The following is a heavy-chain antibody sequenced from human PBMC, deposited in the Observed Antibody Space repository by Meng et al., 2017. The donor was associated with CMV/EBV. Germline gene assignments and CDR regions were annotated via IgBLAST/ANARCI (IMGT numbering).Heavy chain of an antibody. CDR3: ASGPAGTEGWFDP. D-gene: IGHD6-13*01. J-gene: IGHJ5*02. CDR2: IIPIFGTA. Sequence: SVKVSCKASGGTFSSYAISWVRQAPGQGLEWMGGIIPIFGTANYAQKFQGRVTITTDESSSTAYMELSSLRSEDTAVYYCASGPAGTEGWFDPWGQGTLVTISS. CDR1: GGTFSSYA. V-gene: IGHV1-69*05.